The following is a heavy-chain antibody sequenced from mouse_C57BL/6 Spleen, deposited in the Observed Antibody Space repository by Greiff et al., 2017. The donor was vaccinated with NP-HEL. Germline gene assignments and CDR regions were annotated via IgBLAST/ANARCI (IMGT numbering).Heavy chain of an antibody. D-gene: IGHD2-3*01. J-gene: IGHJ1*03. CDR1: GYTFTSYW. V-gene: IGHV1-72*01. Sequence: QVQLQQSGAELVKPGASVKLSCKASGYTFTSYWMHWVKQRPGRGLECIGRIDPNSGGTKYNEKFKSKATLTVDKPSSTAYMQLSSLTSEDSAVYYCAAGNDGYRWYFDVWGTGTTVTVSS. CDR3: AAGNDGYRWYFDV. CDR2: IDPNSGGT.